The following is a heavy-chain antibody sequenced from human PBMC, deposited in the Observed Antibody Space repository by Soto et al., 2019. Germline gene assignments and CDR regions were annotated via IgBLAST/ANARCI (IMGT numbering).Heavy chain of an antibody. CDR3: ASQLRYFDWLLSPDDAFDI. V-gene: IGHV1-8*01. D-gene: IGHD3-9*01. Sequence: QVQLVQSGAEVKKPGASVKVSCKASGYTFTSYDINWVRQATGQGLEWMGWMNPNSGNTGYAQKFQGRVTMTRNTPISTAYMELSSLRSEDTAVYYCASQLRYFDWLLSPDDAFDIWGQGTMVTVSS. CDR2: MNPNSGNT. CDR1: GYTFTSYD. J-gene: IGHJ3*02.